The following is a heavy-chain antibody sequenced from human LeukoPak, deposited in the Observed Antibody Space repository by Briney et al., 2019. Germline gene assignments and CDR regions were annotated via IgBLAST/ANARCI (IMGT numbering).Heavy chain of an antibody. V-gene: IGHV5-51*01. J-gene: IGHJ4*02. CDR1: GCSFTSYW. CDR3: ARSLSGYYAGVEY. D-gene: IGHD3-3*01. Sequence: GESLKISCKASGCSFTSYWIGWVRQMPGEGLEWMGLIYPGDSDSRYSPSFQGQVTISADKSISTAYLQWSSLKASDTAMYYCARSLSGYYAGVEYWGRGTLVTVSS. CDR2: IYPGDSDS.